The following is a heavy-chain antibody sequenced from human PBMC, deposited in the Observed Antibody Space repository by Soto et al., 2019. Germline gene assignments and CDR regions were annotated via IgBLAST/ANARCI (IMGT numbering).Heavy chain of an antibody. CDR3: ARILGGSSSSWLDP. V-gene: IGHV1-18*01. CDR1: GYTFTSYG. J-gene: IGHJ5*02. CDR2: ISAYSHNT. D-gene: IGHD6-6*01. Sequence: ASVKVSCKASGYTFTSYGISWVRQAPGQGLEWMGWISAYSHNTNYAQNLQGRVTMTTDTSTSTAYMELRSLRSDDTAVFYCARILGGSSSSWLDPWGQGTPVTVSS.